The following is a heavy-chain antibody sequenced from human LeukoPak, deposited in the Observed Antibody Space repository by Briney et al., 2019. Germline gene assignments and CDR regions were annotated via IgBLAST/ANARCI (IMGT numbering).Heavy chain of an antibody. CDR1: GGSFSGYY. Sequence: SETLSLTCAVYGGSFSGYYWSWIRQPPGKGLEWIGEINHSGSTNYNPSLKSRVTISVDTSKNQFSLKLSSVTAADTAVYYCAICGGDCYGYFDYWGQGTLVTVSS. D-gene: IGHD2-21*02. CDR3: AICGGDCYGYFDY. V-gene: IGHV4-34*01. CDR2: INHSGST. J-gene: IGHJ4*02.